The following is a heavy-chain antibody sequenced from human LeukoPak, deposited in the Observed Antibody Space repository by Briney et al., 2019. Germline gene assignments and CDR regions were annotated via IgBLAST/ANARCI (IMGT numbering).Heavy chain of an antibody. CDR1: GFTFSSYV. CDR2: ISYDGSNK. V-gene: IGHV3-30-3*01. D-gene: IGHD2-15*01. Sequence: GGSLRLSCAASGFTFSSYVMHWVRQAPGKGLEWVAVISYDGSNKYYADSVKGRFTISRDNSKNTLYLQKNSLRGEDTAVYFCARANWAGIEAPATDYWGQGTLVTVSS. CDR3: ARANWAGIEAPATDY. J-gene: IGHJ4*02.